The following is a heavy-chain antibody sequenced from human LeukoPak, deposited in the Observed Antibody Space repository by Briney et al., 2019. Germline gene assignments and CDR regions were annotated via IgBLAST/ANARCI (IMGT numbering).Heavy chain of an antibody. CDR3: AKDLYLRDFWSGYIDY. CDR2: ISASGSAT. V-gene: IGHV3-23*01. CDR1: GFIFSNYG. D-gene: IGHD3-3*01. Sequence: GGSLRLSCAASGFIFSNYGMNWVRQAPGKGLEWVAAISASGSATSYADSVRGRFTISRDNSKSTTYLQMNSLRAEDTAVFYCAKDLYLRDFWSGYIDYWCQGIPVTVSS. J-gene: IGHJ4*02.